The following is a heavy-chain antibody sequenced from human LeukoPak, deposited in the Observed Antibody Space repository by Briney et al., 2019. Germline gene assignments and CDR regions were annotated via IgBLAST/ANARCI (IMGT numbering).Heavy chain of an antibody. CDR1: GGSISSYY. CDR3: ARDSSPYSSGWETGFDY. V-gene: IGHV4-59*01. CDR2: VYYSGST. D-gene: IGHD6-19*01. J-gene: IGHJ4*02. Sequence: SETLSLTCTVSGGSISSYYWSWIRQPPRKGLEWIGYVYYSGSTNYNPSLKSRVTISVDTSKNQFSLKLSSVTAADTAVYYCARDSSPYSSGWETGFDYWGQGTLVTVSS.